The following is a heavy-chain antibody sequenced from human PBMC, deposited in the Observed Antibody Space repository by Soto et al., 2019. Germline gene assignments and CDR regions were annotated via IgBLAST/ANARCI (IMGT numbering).Heavy chain of an antibody. CDR1: GGSISSSSSS. CDR2: ISYSGST. J-gene: IGHJ6*03. Sequence: QLQLQESGPGLVKPSETLSLTCTVSGGSISSSSSSWGWIRQPPGKGLEWLGIISYSGSTYYSPSLKSRFTISVDASKNLFSLKLSSVPAADTAVYYCARTYVTDVVVVPASKDYMEVWGKGTTVTVSS. V-gene: IGHV4-39*01. CDR3: ARTYVTDVVVVPASKDYMEV. D-gene: IGHD2-2*01.